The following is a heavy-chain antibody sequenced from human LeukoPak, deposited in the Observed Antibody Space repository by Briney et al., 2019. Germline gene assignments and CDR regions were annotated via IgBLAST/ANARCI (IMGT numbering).Heavy chain of an antibody. CDR1: GFTFSSYS. V-gene: IGHV3-21*01. Sequence: GGSLRLSCAASGFTFSSYSMNWVRQAPGKGLEWVSSISSSSLYIYYADSVKGRFTISRDNAKNSLYLQMNSLRAEDTAVYYCARDTFGRGIFDYWGQGTLVTVSS. J-gene: IGHJ4*02. D-gene: IGHD3-16*01. CDR2: ISSSSLYI. CDR3: ARDTFGRGIFDY.